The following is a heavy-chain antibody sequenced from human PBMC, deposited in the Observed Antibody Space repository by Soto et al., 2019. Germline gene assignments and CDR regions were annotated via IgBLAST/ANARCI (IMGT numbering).Heavy chain of an antibody. J-gene: IGHJ4*02. V-gene: IGHV3-23*01. CDR1: GFIFSAYS. Sequence: EVQLLESGGGLVQPGGSLRLSCTASGFIFSAYSMSWVRQAPGKGLEWVSGMSGLGGSTYYADSVKGRFTISRDNSKNTLYLQMHSLRADDTAVYYCAKSNGDTWQQYFFHYRGQGTLLTVSS. CDR3: AKSNGDTWQQYFFHY. D-gene: IGHD2-8*01. CDR2: MSGLGGST.